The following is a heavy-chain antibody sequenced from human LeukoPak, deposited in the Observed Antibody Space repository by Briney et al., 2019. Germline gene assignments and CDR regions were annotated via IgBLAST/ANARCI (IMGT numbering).Heavy chain of an antibody. D-gene: IGHD3-22*01. CDR3: ARDRRFRDNSGLFSDY. CDR1: GGTFSSYA. CDR2: ISAYNGNT. J-gene: IGHJ4*02. Sequence: ASVKVSCKASGGTFSSYAISWVRQAPGQGLEWMGWISAYNGNTNYAQKLQGRVTMTTDTSTSTAYMELRSLRSDDTAVYYCARDRRFRDNSGLFSDYWGQGTLVTVSS. V-gene: IGHV1-18*01.